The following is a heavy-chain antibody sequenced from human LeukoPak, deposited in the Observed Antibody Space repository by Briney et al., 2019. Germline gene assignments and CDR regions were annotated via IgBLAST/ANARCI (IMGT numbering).Heavy chain of an antibody. CDR2: ISWKGDTT. D-gene: IGHD2-2*01. CDR1: GFTFNNYA. CDR3: ARHRCSSTTCSFDS. J-gene: IGHJ4*02. Sequence: SGGSLRLSCAASGFTFNNYAMTWVRQTPGKGPEWVSLISWKGDTTAYAESVRGRFTTSRDNAKNSLYLHMNSLRPEDTAFYHCARHRCSSTTCSFDSWGQGSLVTVSS. V-gene: IGHV3-20*01.